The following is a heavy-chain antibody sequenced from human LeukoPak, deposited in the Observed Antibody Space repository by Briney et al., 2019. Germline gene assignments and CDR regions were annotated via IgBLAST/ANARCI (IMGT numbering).Heavy chain of an antibody. J-gene: IGHJ4*02. CDR2: ISTSGGTT. V-gene: IGHV3-48*03. CDR1: GFTFSSYD. Sequence: QPEGSLRLSCAASGFTFSSYDMNWVRQAPGKGLEWVSYISTSGGTTNYADSVKGRFTISRDNAKNSLYLQMNSLRAEETAVYYCARGPLDYWGQGTLVTVSS. CDR3: ARGPLDY.